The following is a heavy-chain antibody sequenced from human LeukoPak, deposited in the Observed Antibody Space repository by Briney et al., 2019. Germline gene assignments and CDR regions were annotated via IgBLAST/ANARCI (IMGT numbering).Heavy chain of an antibody. CDR3: ARDTELAVSGTFALHPKFDY. CDR1: GYTFTGYY. CDR2: INPNSGGT. D-gene: IGHD6-19*01. Sequence: RASVKVSCKASGYTFTGYYMHWVRQAPGQGLEWMGWINPNSGGTNYAQRFQGRVTMTRDTSTSTAYMELSRLRSDDTAVYYCARDTELAVSGTFALHPKFDYWGQGTLVTVSS. V-gene: IGHV1-2*02. J-gene: IGHJ4*02.